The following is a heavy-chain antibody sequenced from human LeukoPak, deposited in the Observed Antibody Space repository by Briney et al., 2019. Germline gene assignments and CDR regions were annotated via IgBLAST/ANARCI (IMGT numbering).Heavy chain of an antibody. J-gene: IGHJ4*02. CDR1: GFTFSSYA. D-gene: IGHD3-10*01. CDR2: ISYDGSNK. Sequence: GRSLRLSCAASGFTFSSYAMHWVRQAPGQGLEWVAVISYDGSNKYYADSVKGRFTISRDNSKNTLYLQMNSLRAEDTAVYYCAKATSGSYGAESDYWGQGTLVTVSS. CDR3: AKATSGSYGAESDY. V-gene: IGHV3-30*04.